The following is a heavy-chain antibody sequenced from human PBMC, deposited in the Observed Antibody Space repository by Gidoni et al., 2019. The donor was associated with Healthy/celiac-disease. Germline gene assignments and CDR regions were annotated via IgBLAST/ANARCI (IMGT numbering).Heavy chain of an antibody. V-gene: IGHV3-23*01. CDR1: GFTLSSYA. CDR3: AKGTSDFWSGYPDY. J-gene: IGHJ4*02. Sequence: EVQLLESGGGLVQPGGSLRLSCAASGFTLSSYAMSWVRQAPGKGLEWVSAISGSGGSTYYADSVKGRFTISRDNSKNTLYLQMNSLRAEDTAVYYCAKGTSDFWSGYPDYWGQGTLVTVSS. CDR2: ISGSGGST. D-gene: IGHD3-3*01.